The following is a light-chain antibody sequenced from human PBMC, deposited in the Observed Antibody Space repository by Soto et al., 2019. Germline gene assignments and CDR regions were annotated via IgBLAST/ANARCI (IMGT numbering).Light chain of an antibody. V-gene: IGLV2-14*01. J-gene: IGLJ1*01. CDR3: SSYTSSITLLYV. Sequence: QSALTQPASVSGSPGQSITISCTGTSSDVGGYNYVSWYQQHPGKAPKLMIYDVSNRPSGVSNRFSRSKSGTPASLTISELRAEDEAVYYCSSYTSSITLLYVFGTGAKLTVL. CDR1: SSDVGGYNY. CDR2: DVS.